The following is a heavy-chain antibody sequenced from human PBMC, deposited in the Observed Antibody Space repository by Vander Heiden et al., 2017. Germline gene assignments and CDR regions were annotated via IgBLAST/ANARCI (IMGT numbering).Heavy chain of an antibody. CDR3: ARGGLQNAFHI. J-gene: IGHJ3*02. CDR1: GYTFTSYN. CDR2: MNPNSGNT. Sequence: VQRVQSGVEVKKPGASVKFSGRASGYTFTSYNINWVRQATGQGLEWMGWMNPNSGNTGYAQKFQGRVTMTRNTSISTAYMELSSLRSEDTAVYYCARGGLQNAFHIWGQGTMVTVSS. V-gene: IGHV1-8*01.